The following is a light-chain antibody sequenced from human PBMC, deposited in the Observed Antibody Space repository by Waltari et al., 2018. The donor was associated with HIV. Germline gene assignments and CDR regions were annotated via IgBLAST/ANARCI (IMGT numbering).Light chain of an antibody. Sequence: QSALTQPRSVSGSPGQSVTVSCTGSNSDIGTYDSVSWYQQYPDKAPKLIIYDVNSRPLGVPDRFSGSKSGNTAYLTISGLQAADEADYYCCSYAGSYTHIVLFGGGTKLTVL. V-gene: IGLV2-11*01. CDR1: NSDIGTYDS. CDR3: CSYAGSYTHIVL. J-gene: IGLJ2*01. CDR2: DVN.